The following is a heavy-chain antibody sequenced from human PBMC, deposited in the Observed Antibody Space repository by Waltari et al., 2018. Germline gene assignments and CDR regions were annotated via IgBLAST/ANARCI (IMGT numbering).Heavy chain of an antibody. CDR1: GFTASGNY. J-gene: IGHJ3*01. D-gene: IGHD3-22*01. CDR2: LYSGGNT. CDR3: ARIIRDGPRGFYGIAAFDL. Sequence: DVHLAATGGGLIQPGGSLRLSCSVSGFTASGNYMSGVRQAPAKGLEWVSVLYSGGNTYYAASVTGRFSISRDNFNNTLFLQMNNLRADDTATYYCARIIRDGPRGFYGIAAFDLWGQGTMVTVSS. V-gene: IGHV3-53*02.